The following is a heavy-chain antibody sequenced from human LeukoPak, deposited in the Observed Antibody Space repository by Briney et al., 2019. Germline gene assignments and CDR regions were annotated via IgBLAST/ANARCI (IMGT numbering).Heavy chain of an antibody. CDR1: GFSFSSYW. CDR2: INTDGSAT. CDR3: ARDHYGGNSDY. J-gene: IGHJ4*02. V-gene: IGHV3-74*01. Sequence: GGSLRLSCAASGFSFSSYWMHWVRQAPGKGLLWVSRINTDGSATYYADSVKGRFTISRVNAKNTVYLQMDSLRDEDTAVYYCARDHYGGNSDYWGQGTLVTVSS. D-gene: IGHD4-23*01.